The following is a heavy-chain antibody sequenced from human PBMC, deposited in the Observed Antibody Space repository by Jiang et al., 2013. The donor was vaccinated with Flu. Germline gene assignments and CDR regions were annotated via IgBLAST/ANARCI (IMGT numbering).Heavy chain of an antibody. V-gene: IGHV4-39*01. CDR1: GGSISSSSYY. J-gene: IGHJ4*02. CDR3: ARGGAYSRRYFDY. CDR2: IYYSGGT. Sequence: GSGLVKPSETLSLTCTVSGGSISSSSYYWGWIRQPPGKGLEWIGSIYYSGGTYYNPSLKSRVTISVDTSKNQFSLKLSSVTAADTAVYYCARGGAYSRRYFDYWGQGTLVTVSS. D-gene: IGHD1-26*01.